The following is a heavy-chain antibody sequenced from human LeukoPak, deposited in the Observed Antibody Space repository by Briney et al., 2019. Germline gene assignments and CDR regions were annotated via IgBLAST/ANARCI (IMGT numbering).Heavy chain of an antibody. J-gene: IGHJ6*02. Sequence: ASVKVSCKASGYTFTSYAMNWVRQAPGQGLEWMGWINTNTGNPTYAQGFTGRFVFSLDTSVSTAYLQISSLKAEDTAVYYCARELVVNEIGVVPAAREYYGMDVWGQGTTVTVSS. V-gene: IGHV7-4-1*02. CDR2: INTNTGNP. CDR3: ARELVVNEIGVVPAAREYYGMDV. D-gene: IGHD2-2*01. CDR1: GYTFTSYA.